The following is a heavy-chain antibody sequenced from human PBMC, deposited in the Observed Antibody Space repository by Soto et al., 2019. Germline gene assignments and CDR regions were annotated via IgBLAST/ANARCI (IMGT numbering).Heavy chain of an antibody. CDR1: GGSISSYY. CDR3: ARDMIVVVNSGKDYYYYYGMDV. Sequence: SETLSLTCTVSGGSISSYYWSWIRQPPGKGLEWIGYIYYSGGTNYNPSLKSRVTISVDTSKNQFSLKLSSVTAADTAVYYCARDMIVVVNSGKDYYYYYGMDVWGQGTTVTVSS. J-gene: IGHJ6*02. V-gene: IGHV4-59*01. D-gene: IGHD3-22*01. CDR2: IYYSGGT.